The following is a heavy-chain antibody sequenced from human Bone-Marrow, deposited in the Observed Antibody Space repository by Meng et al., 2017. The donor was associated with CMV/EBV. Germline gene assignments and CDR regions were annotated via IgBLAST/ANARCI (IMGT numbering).Heavy chain of an antibody. D-gene: IGHD7-27*01. CDR1: GGSFSGYY. Sequence: SETLSLTCAVYGGSFSGYYWSWIRQPPGKGLEWIGEINHSGSTNYKPSLKSRVTISGDTSKNQFSQKPSSVTAADTAVYYCARGRRTGVGLWGQGTMVTVSS. V-gene: IGHV4-34*01. J-gene: IGHJ3*01. CDR3: ARGRRTGVGL. CDR2: INHSGST.